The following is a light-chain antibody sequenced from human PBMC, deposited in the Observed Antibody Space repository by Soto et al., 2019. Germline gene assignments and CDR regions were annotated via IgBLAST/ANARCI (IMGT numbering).Light chain of an antibody. CDR3: QQYTASSGIFT. V-gene: IGKV3-20*01. CDR1: QRVNSNY. Sequence: VLTQSPGTLSLSPGERATLSCRASQRVNSNYFAWYQQKPGQAPRLLVFGASTRATGIPDRFSGSGSATHFILTISKVEPEDFAVYYYQQYTASSGIFTFRPGTKVDIK. J-gene: IGKJ3*01. CDR2: GAS.